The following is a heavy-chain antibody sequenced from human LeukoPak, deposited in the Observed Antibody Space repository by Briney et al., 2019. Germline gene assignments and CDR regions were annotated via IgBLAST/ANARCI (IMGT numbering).Heavy chain of an antibody. CDR3: ASASSHRIAAGGDY. V-gene: IGHV3-74*01. CDR1: GFTFSNYW. J-gene: IGHJ4*02. Sequence: GGSLRLSCAASGFTFSNYWMHWVRQAPGKGLVWVSRINSDGSSRNYADSVKGRFTISRDNAKNTLYLQTNSLRAEDTAVYYCASASSHRIAAGGDYWGQGTLVAVSS. D-gene: IGHD6-13*01. CDR2: INSDGSSR.